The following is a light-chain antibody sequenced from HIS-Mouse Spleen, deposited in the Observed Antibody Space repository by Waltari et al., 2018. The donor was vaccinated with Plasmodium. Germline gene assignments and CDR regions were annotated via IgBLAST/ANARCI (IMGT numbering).Light chain of an antibody. Sequence: QSALTQPPSASGSPGQSVTISCTGTRRDAGGSNSVSWYQQHPGKAPKLMIYEVSKRPSGVPDRFSGSKSGNTASLTVSGLQAEDEADYYCSSYAGSNNLVFGGGTKLTVL. CDR2: EVS. CDR3: SSYAGSNNLV. J-gene: IGLJ2*01. V-gene: IGLV2-8*01. CDR1: RRDAGGSNS.